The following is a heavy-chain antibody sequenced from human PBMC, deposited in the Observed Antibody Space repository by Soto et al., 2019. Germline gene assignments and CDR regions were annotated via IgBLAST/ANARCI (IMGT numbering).Heavy chain of an antibody. CDR3: AGHGASYAAFYY. V-gene: IGHV4-39*01. J-gene: IGHJ4*02. D-gene: IGHD2-2*01. CDR2: IYYSGST. CDR1: GGSISSYY. Sequence: PSETLSLTCTVSGGSISSYYWGWIRQPPGKGLQWIGSIYYSGSTYYNPSLKSRVTISVDTSKNQFSLKLSSVTAADTAVYYCAGHGASYAAFYYWGQGALVTVSS.